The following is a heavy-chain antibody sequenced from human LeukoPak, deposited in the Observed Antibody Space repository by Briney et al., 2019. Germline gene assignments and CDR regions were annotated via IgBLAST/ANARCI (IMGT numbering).Heavy chain of an antibody. Sequence: SVKVSCKASGGTFSSYAISWVRQAPGQGLEWMRGIIPIFGTANYAQKFQGRVTMTRDTSTSTVYMELSSLRSEDTAVYYCAISYYYDSSGYAGLDYWGQGTLVTVSS. J-gene: IGHJ4*02. CDR3: AISYYYDSSGYAGLDY. CDR2: IIPIFGTA. CDR1: GGTFSSYA. D-gene: IGHD3-22*01. V-gene: IGHV1-69*05.